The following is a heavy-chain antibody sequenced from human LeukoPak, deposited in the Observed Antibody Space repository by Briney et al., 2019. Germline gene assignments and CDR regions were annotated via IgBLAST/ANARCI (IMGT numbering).Heavy chain of an antibody. Sequence: PGGSLRLSCAASGFIFSDYYMTWIRQAPGKGLEWISYISGDSSYTRYADSVEGRFTVSRDNAKNSLYLQMNSLRAEDTAVYYCARLHSTAAAGTYDYWGQGTLVTVSS. CDR3: ARLHSTAAAGTYDY. CDR1: GFIFSDYY. J-gene: IGHJ4*02. V-gene: IGHV3-11*06. CDR2: ISGDSSYT. D-gene: IGHD6-13*01.